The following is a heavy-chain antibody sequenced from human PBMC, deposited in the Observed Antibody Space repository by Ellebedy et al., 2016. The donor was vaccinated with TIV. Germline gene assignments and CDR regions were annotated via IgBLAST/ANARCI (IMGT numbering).Heavy chain of an antibody. CDR1: GESFTDYY. V-gene: IGHV4-34*01. CDR2: INHGGSP. CDR3: ASDPYSSSWYESGYFDY. Sequence: SETLSLXCAVYGESFTDYYWTWIRQPPGKGLEWIGEINHGGSPIYNPSLKSRVTISVDSSKSQFSLKLSSVTAADTAVYYCASDPYSSSWYESGYFDYWGQGTLVTVSS. J-gene: IGHJ4*02. D-gene: IGHD6-13*01.